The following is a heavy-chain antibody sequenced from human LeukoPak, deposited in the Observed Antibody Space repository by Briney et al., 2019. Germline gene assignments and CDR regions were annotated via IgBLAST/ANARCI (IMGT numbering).Heavy chain of an antibody. Sequence: SETLSLTCAVYGGSFSGYYWSWIRQPPGKGLEWIGEINHSGSTNYNPSLKSRVTISVDTSKNQFSLKLSSVTAADTAVYYCARGYCSGGSCPYYFDYWGQGTLVTVSS. J-gene: IGHJ4*02. CDR3: ARGYCSGGSCPYYFDY. V-gene: IGHV4-34*01. D-gene: IGHD2-15*01. CDR2: INHSGST. CDR1: GGSFSGYY.